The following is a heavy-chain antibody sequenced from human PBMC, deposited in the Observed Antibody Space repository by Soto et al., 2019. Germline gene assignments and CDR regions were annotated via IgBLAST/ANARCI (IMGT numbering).Heavy chain of an antibody. V-gene: IGHV3-23*01. CDR2: MSGRGGST. J-gene: IGHJ5*02. Sequence: EVQLLESGGGLVQPGGSLRLSCAASGFTFSRYAMSCVRQAPGKGLEWVSAMSGRGGSTYYADSVQGRFTISRDNSKNTLYLQMKSLRAEDTAVYCCEKDWAECLYKGGGWFDPWCQGTLVTVSS. CDR3: EKDWAECLYKGGGWFDP. CDR1: GFTFSRYA. D-gene: IGHD3-3*01.